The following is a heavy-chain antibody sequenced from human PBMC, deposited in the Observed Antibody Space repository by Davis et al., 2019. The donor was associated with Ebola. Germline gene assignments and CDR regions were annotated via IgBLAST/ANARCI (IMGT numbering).Heavy chain of an antibody. J-gene: IGHJ4*02. CDR2: INGNSKYT. CDR3: ARDGDASGYPL. V-gene: IGHV3-11*06. Sequence: PGGSLRLSCAASGFTFSDYYMSWIRQAPGKGLEWVSYINGNSKYTNYAASVRGRFIISRDNAKNVLYLQIDSLRAEDTAVYYCARDGDASGYPLWGQGTRVTVSS. CDR1: GFTFSDYY. D-gene: IGHD3-22*01.